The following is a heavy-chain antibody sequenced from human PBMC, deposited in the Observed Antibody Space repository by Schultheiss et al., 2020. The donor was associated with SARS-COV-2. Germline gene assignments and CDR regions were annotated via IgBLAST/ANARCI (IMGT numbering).Heavy chain of an antibody. V-gene: IGHV3-30*03. CDR1: GFTFSSYG. CDR3: ARDEYCTGTSCYESRFDP. CDR2: ISYDGSNK. Sequence: GESLKISCAASGFTFSSYGMHWVRQAPGKGLEWVAVISYDGSNKYYADSVKGRFTISRDNSKNTLYLQMNSLRAEDTTIYHCARDEYCTGTSCYESRFDPWGQGTLVTVSS. J-gene: IGHJ5*02. D-gene: IGHD2-2*01.